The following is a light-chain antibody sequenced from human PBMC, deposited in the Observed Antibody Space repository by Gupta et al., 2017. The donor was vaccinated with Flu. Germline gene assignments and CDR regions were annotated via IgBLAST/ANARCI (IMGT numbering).Light chain of an antibody. CDR1: SGHSNYA. CDR2: VNSDGSH. V-gene: IGLV4-69*01. J-gene: IGLJ3*02. Sequence: QLVVTQSPSASASLGASVQLTCTLSSGHSNYAIAWHQQQPGKGPRYLMKVNSDGSHVRGGGIPARFSGSSSGTGRYLTISSLQSEDEADFYCQTWANGIHVFGGGTKLTVL. CDR3: QTWANGIHV.